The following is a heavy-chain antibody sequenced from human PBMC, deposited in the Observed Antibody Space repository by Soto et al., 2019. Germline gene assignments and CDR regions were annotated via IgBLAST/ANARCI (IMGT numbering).Heavy chain of an antibody. D-gene: IGHD3-10*01. V-gene: IGHV3-23*01. CDR3: AKWSGFGDA. Sequence: GGSLRLSCAASGFTLSSNSMAWVRQAPGKRLQWVSGISNDGSTTFYIDSVRGRFTISRDTSTNTLYLQMDSLRVEDTAVYFCAKWSGFGDAWGQGTLVTVSS. J-gene: IGHJ5*02. CDR1: GFTLSSNS. CDR2: ISNDGSTT.